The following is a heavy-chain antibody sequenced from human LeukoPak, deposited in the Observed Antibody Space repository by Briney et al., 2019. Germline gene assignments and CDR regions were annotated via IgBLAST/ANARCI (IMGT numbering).Heavy chain of an antibody. Sequence: SETLSLTCAVYGGSFSGYYWSWIRQPAGKGLEWIGRIYTSGSTNYNPSLKSRVTMSADTSKNQFSLKLSSVTAADTAVYYCARGYYYYYMDVWGKGTTVTISS. CDR1: GGSFSGYY. V-gene: IGHV4-59*10. CDR3: ARGYYYYYMDV. J-gene: IGHJ6*03. CDR2: IYTSGST.